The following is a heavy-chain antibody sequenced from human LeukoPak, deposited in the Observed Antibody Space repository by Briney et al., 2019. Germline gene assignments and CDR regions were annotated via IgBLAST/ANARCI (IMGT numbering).Heavy chain of an antibody. J-gene: IGHJ4*02. CDR1: GFTFSIYS. D-gene: IGHD3-22*01. Sequence: TGGSLSLSCAASGFTFSIYSMNWVRQAPGKGLEWVSYISSSSSTIYYAESVKGRFTISRDNAKNSLYLQMNSLRAEDTAVDYCARGDYYDSSGLSDYWGQGTLVTVSS. CDR2: ISSSSSTI. CDR3: ARGDYYDSSGLSDY. V-gene: IGHV3-48*01.